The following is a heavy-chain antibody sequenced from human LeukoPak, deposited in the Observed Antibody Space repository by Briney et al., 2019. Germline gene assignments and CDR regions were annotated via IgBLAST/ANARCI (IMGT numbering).Heavy chain of an antibody. CDR2: INAGNGNT. CDR3: ARPPHSGYDGVDY. CDR1: GYTFTSYA. Sequence: ASVKVSCKASGYTFTSYAMHWVRQAPGQRLEWMGWINAGNGNTKYSQKFQGRVTITRDTSASTAYMELSSLRSEDTAVYYCARPPHSGYDGVDYWGQGTLVTVSS. J-gene: IGHJ4*02. D-gene: IGHD5-12*01. V-gene: IGHV1-3*01.